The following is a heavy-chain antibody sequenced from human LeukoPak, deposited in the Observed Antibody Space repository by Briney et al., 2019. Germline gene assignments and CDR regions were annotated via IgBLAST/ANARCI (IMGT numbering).Heavy chain of an antibody. CDR3: AKGPIVSFDY. CDR2: MSYDGSNK. CDR1: GFTFSSYA. V-gene: IGHV3-30*04. J-gene: IGHJ4*02. Sequence: PGRSLRLSCAASGFTFSSYAMHWVRQAPGKGLEWVAVMSYDGSNKYYADSVKGRFTISRDNSKNTLYLQMNSLRAEDTAVYYCAKGPIVSFDYWGQGTLVTVSS. D-gene: IGHD1-26*01.